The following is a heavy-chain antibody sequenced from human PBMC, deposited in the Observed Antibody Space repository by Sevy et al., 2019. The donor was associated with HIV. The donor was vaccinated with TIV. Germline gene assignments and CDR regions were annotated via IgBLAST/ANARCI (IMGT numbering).Heavy chain of an antibody. D-gene: IGHD6-19*01. CDR1: GFTFSSYA. CDR2: ISYDGSNK. CDR3: ARDRPSGYSSGWYGDAFDI. V-gene: IGHV3-30-3*01. Sequence: GGSLRLSCAASGFTFSSYAMHWVRQAPGKGLEWVAVISYDGSNKYYADSGKGRFTISRDNSKNTLYLQMNSLRAEDTAVYYCARDRPSGYSSGWYGDAFDIWGQGTMVTVSS. J-gene: IGHJ3*02.